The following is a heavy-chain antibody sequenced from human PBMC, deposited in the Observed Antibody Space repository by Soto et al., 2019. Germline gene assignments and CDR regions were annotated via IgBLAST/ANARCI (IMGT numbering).Heavy chain of an antibody. J-gene: IGHJ5*02. CDR2: ISGSGGST. CDR3: AKGTGSGFYWLDP. D-gene: IGHD6-19*01. Sequence: GGSLRLSCTASVFTFSSYAMSWVRQAPGNGLEWVSAISGSGGSTYYADSVKGRFTISRDNSKNTLYLQMNSLRAEDTAVYYCAKGTGSGFYWLDPWGQGTLVTVSS. CDR1: VFTFSSYA. V-gene: IGHV3-23*01.